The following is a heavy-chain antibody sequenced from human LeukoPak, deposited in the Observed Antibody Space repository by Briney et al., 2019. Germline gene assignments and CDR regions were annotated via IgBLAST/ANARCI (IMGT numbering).Heavy chain of an antibody. CDR1: GGSISSGDYY. Sequence: SETLSLTCTVSGGSISSGDYYWSWIRQPPGKGLEWIGYIYYSGSTYYNPSLKSRVTISVGTSKNQFSLKLSSVTAADTAVYYCARVSFPRNGGNGGYWGQGTLVTVSS. CDR3: ARVSFPRNGGNGGY. J-gene: IGHJ4*02. D-gene: IGHD4-23*01. CDR2: IYYSGST. V-gene: IGHV4-30-4*01.